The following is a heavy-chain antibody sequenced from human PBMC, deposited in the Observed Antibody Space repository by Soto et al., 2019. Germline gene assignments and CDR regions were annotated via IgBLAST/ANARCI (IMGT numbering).Heavy chain of an antibody. J-gene: IGHJ4*02. V-gene: IGHV4-31*03. CDR1: GGSISSGGYY. D-gene: IGHD3-22*01. Sequence: SETLSLTCTVSGGSISSGGYYWSWIRQLPGKGLEWIGYIYYSGSTYYNASLKSRVTISVDTSKNQFSLILSSVTAADTAVYYCASLSAGYYYDSSGYYFDYWGQGTLVTVSS. CDR2: IYYSGST. CDR3: ASLSAGYYYDSSGYYFDY.